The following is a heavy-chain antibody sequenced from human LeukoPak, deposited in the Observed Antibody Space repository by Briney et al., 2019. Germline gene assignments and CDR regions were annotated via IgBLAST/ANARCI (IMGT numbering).Heavy chain of an antibody. CDR3: AKVPFYSNYALNWFDP. CDR2: IRYDGSNK. V-gene: IGHV3-30*02. D-gene: IGHD4-11*01. Sequence: PGGSLRLSCAASGFTFSTYGMNWVRQAPGKGLEWVAFIRYDGSNKYYADSVKGRFTISRDNSKNTLYLQMNSLRAEDTAVYYCAKVPFYSNYALNWFDPWGQGTLVTVSS. CDR1: GFTFSTYG. J-gene: IGHJ5*02.